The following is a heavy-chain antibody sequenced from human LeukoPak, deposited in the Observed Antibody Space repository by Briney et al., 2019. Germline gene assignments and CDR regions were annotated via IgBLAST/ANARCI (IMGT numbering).Heavy chain of an antibody. Sequence: PGGSLRLSCAASGFTFSSYGLQWVRQAPGRGLEWVAFIRFDGSNEYYADSVKGRFTISRDNTKNTLYLQMNSLRAEDTALYHCANHVTFYANSRAYYFDYWGQGTLVTVSS. CDR1: GFTFSSYG. J-gene: IGHJ4*02. D-gene: IGHD4/OR15-4a*01. CDR2: IRFDGSNE. V-gene: IGHV3-30*02. CDR3: ANHVTFYANSRAYYFDY.